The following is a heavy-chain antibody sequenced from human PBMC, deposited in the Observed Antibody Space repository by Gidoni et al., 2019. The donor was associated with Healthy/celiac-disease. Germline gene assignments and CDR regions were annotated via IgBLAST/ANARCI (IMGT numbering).Heavy chain of an antibody. V-gene: IGHV3-23*01. J-gene: IGHJ4*02. CDR2: ISGSGGST. CDR1: GFTFSSYA. D-gene: IGHD3-10*01. Sequence: EVQLLESGGGLVQPGGSLRLSCAASGFTFSSYAMSWVRQAPGKGLEWVSAISGSGGSTYYADSVKGRFTISRDNSKNTLYLQMNSLRAEDTAVYYCAKESRGPYKFGELPSDYWGQGTLVTVSS. CDR3: AKESRGPYKFGELPSDY.